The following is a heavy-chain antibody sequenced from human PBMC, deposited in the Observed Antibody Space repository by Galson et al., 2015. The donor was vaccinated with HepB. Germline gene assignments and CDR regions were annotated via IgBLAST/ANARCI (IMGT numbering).Heavy chain of an antibody. D-gene: IGHD6-19*01. CDR1: GFTLSSYG. J-gene: IGHJ4*02. Sequence: SLRLSCAASGFTLSSYGMHWVRQAPGKGLEWVAVISYDGSNKYYADSVKGRFTISRDNSKNTLYLQMNSLRAEDTAVYYCAKTDGQWLGKFDYWGQGTLVTVSS. CDR3: AKTDGQWLGKFDY. CDR2: ISYDGSNK. V-gene: IGHV3-30*18.